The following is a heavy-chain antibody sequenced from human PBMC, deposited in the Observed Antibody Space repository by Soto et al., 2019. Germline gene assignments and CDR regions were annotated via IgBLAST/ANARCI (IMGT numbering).Heavy chain of an antibody. CDR3: ATDADNWFDH. CDR2: TYYRSKWYN. Sequence: QTLSLTCAISGDSVSSNSVAWNWIRQSPSRGLEWLGRTYYRSKWYNDFAVSVKSRITINPDTSKNQFSLRLNSVTPEDTAVYYCATDADNWFDHWGQGTLVTVSS. V-gene: IGHV6-1*01. J-gene: IGHJ5*02. CDR1: GDSVSSNSVA.